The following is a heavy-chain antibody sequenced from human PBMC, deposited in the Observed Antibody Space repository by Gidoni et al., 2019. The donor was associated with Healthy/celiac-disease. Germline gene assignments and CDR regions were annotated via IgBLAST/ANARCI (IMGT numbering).Heavy chain of an antibody. CDR1: GGSFSGYY. Sequence: QVQLQQWGAGLLKPSETLSLTCAVYGGSFSGYYWSWIRQPPGKGLEWIGEINHSGSTNYNPSLKSRVTISVDTSKNQFSLKLSSVTAADTAVYYCARPLAAAGFYNWFDPWGQGTLVTVSS. J-gene: IGHJ5*02. CDR3: ARPLAAAGFYNWFDP. CDR2: INHSGST. D-gene: IGHD6-13*01. V-gene: IGHV4-34*01.